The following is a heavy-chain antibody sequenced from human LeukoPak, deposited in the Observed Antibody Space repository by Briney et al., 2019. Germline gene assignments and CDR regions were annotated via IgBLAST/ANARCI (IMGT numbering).Heavy chain of an antibody. CDR1: GFTFSSYA. D-gene: IGHD6-13*01. CDR3: ARDPRIAAAYFDY. J-gene: IGHJ4*02. CDR2: ISYDGSNK. V-gene: IGHV3-30-3*01. Sequence: GRSLRLSCAASGFTFSSYAMHWVRQAPGKGLEWVAVISYDGSNKYYADSVKGRFTISRDYSKNTLYLQMNSLRAEDTAVYYCARDPRIAAAYFDYWGQGTLVTVSS.